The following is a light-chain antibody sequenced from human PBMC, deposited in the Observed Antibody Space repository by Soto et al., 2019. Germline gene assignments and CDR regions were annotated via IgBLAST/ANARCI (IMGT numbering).Light chain of an antibody. CDR1: LSVSGNY. CDR3: QQYDNWPPYT. CDR2: GAS. J-gene: IGKJ2*01. V-gene: IGKV3-20*01. Sequence: NVLTQSPGALSLSPGERATLSCRASLSVSGNYLAWCRQTPGQPPRLLIYGASSRATGIPDRLSGSGSGTDFTLTMSRLEPEDVAVYYCQQYDNWPPYTFGQGTKVEI.